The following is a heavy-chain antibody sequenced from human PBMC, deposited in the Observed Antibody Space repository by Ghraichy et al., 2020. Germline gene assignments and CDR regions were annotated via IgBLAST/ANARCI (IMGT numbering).Heavy chain of an antibody. Sequence: LSLTCAASGFTFSSYAMSWVRQAPGKGLEWVSAISGSGGSTYYADSVKGRFTISRDNSKNTLYLQRNSLRAEDTAVYYCVKDRRGRDCGGDCYAFDIWGQGIMVTVSS. V-gene: IGHV3-23*01. CDR2: ISGSGGST. J-gene: IGHJ3*02. D-gene: IGHD2-21*02. CDR3: VKDRRGRDCGGDCYAFDI. CDR1: GFTFSSYA.